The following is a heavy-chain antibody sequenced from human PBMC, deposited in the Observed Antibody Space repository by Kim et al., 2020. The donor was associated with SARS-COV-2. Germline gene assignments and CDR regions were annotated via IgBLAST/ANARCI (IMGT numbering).Heavy chain of an antibody. CDR1: GGSFSGYY. V-gene: IGHV4-34*01. CDR3: ARQIRPKWVGATSLQRAISN. J-gene: IGHJ4*02. CDR2: INHSGST. D-gene: IGHD1-26*01. Sequence: SETLSLTCAVYGGSFSGYYWSWIRQPPGKGLEWIGEINHSGSTNYNPSLKSRVTISVDTSKNQFSLKLSSVTAADTAVYYCARQIRPKWVGATSLQRAISNWGQGTLVTVSS.